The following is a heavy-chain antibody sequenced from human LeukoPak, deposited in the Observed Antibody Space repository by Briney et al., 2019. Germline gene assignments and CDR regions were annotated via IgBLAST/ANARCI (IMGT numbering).Heavy chain of an antibody. V-gene: IGHV3-30*02. CDR3: ARDAHYYYDSSGYYYPYYYMDV. Sequence: GGSLRLSCAASGFTFSSYGMHWVRQAPGKGLEWVAFIRYDGSNKYYADSVKGRFTISRDNAKNSLYLQMNSLRAEDTAVYYCARDAHYYYDSSGYYYPYYYMDVWGKGTTVTISS. J-gene: IGHJ6*03. CDR1: GFTFSSYG. D-gene: IGHD3-22*01. CDR2: IRYDGSNK.